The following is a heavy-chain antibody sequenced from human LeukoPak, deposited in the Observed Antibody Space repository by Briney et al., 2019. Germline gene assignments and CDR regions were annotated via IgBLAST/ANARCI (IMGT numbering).Heavy chain of an antibody. Sequence: SVKVSCKSSGGTFSSYAISWVRQGPGQGLEWMGGIFPIFGTANYAQNFQGRVTITTDESTSTAYMELSSLRSEDTAVYYCARDRGDYGGNSGLDPWGQGTLVTVSS. J-gene: IGHJ5*02. CDR1: GGTFSSYA. CDR3: ARDRGDYGGNSGLDP. V-gene: IGHV1-69*05. CDR2: IFPIFGTA. D-gene: IGHD4-23*01.